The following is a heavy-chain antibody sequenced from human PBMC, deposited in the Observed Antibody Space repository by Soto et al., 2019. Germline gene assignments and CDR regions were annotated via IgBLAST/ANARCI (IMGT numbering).Heavy chain of an antibody. CDR1: GYTFSSIG. D-gene: IGHD3-10*01. CDR3: ARDLDASGSDYTDY. J-gene: IGHJ4*02. Sequence: QIQLVQSGAEVKKPGASVKVSCKASGYTFSSIGISWVRQAPGQGLEWMGWISPYKGNTHYAQGLQGRVTMTTDTATSTAYMELRSLRSEDTAVYYCARDLDASGSDYTDYWGQGTLVTVSS. CDR2: ISPYKGNT. V-gene: IGHV1-18*01.